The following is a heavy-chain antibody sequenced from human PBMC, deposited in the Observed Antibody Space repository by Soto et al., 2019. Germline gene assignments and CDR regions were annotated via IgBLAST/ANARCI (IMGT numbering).Heavy chain of an antibody. V-gene: IGHV3-9*01. CDR2: ISWNSGSI. CDR3: AKGESGYDYGLMSY. D-gene: IGHD5-12*01. Sequence: EVQLVESGGGLVQPGRSLRLSCAASGFTFDDYAMHWVRQAPGKGLEWVSGISWNSGSIGYADSVKGRFTISRDNAKNSLYLQMNSLRAEDTALYYCAKGESGYDYGLMSYWGQGTLVTVSS. J-gene: IGHJ4*02. CDR1: GFTFDDYA.